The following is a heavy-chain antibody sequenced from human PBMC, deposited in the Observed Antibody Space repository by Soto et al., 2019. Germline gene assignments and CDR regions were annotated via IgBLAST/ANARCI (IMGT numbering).Heavy chain of an antibody. V-gene: IGHV3-21*01. CDR2: ISSSSSYI. D-gene: IGHD6-13*01. J-gene: IGHJ4*02. CDR1: GFTFSSYS. Sequence: GGSLRLSCAASGFTFSSYSMNWVRQAPGKGLEWVSSISSSSSYIYYADSVKGRFTISRDNAKNSLYLQMNSLRAEDTAVYYCARDGSLIAAPGSLPDYWGQGTLVTVSS. CDR3: ARDGSLIAAPGSLPDY.